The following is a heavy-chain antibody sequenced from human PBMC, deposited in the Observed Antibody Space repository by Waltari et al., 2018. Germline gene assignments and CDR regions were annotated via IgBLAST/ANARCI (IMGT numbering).Heavy chain of an antibody. CDR1: GYTLTELS. CDR2: FDPEDGET. CDR3: ATVSLEWLLSDYYYYYMDV. J-gene: IGHJ6*03. Sequence: QVQLVQSGAEVKKPGASVKVSCKVSGYTLTELSMHWVRQAPGKGLEWMGGFDPEDGETIYAQNVQGRVTMTEDTSTDTAYMELSSLRSEDTAVYYCATVSLEWLLSDYYYYYMDVWGKGTTVTVSS. D-gene: IGHD3-3*01. V-gene: IGHV1-24*01.